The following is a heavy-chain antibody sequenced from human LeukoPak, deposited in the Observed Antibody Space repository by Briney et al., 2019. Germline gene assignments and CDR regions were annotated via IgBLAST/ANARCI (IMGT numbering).Heavy chain of an antibody. V-gene: IGHV4-4*07. CDR3: ARESGSYLDDAFDI. Sequence: PSETLSLTCTVSGGSISSYYWSWIRQPAGKGLEWIGRIYTSGSTNYNPSLKSRVTMSVDTSKNQFSLKLSSVTAADTAVYYCARESGSYLDDAFDIWGQGTMVTVSS. CDR1: GGSISSYY. D-gene: IGHD1-26*01. CDR2: IYTSGST. J-gene: IGHJ3*02.